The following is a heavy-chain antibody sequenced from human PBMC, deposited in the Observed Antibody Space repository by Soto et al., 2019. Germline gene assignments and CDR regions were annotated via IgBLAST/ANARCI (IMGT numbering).Heavy chain of an antibody. CDR1: GFSFSQTA. D-gene: IGHD7-27*01. V-gene: IGHV3-33*01. J-gene: IGHJ2*01. CDR2: IWDDGSEQ. CDR3: ATDWGTTGDGLLKGFLDV. Sequence: QVQLVESGGGVAQPGRSLRLSCTASGFSFSQTAIHWVRQTPDKGLEWVAIIWDDGSEQYYADSLKGRFTISRNNSKNTVYLQMTSLRVDDTSVYYRATDWGTTGDGLLKGFLDVWGRGTQVTVSS.